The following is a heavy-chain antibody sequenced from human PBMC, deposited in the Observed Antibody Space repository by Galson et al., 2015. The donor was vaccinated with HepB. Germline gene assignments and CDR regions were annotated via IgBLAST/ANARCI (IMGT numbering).Heavy chain of an antibody. D-gene: IGHD6-13*01. CDR1: GYTFTSYD. Sequence: SVKVSCKASGYTFTSYDINWVRQATGQGLEWMGCMNPNSGNTGYAQKFQGRVTMTRNTSISTAYMELSSLRSEDTAVYYCASSAAGLYYYYGMDVWGQGTTVTVSS. J-gene: IGHJ6*02. V-gene: IGHV1-8*01. CDR3: ASSAAGLYYYYGMDV. CDR2: MNPNSGNT.